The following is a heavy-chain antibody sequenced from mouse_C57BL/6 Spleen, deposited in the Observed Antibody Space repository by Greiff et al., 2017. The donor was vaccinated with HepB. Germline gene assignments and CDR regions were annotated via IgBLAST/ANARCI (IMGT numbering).Heavy chain of an antibody. Sequence: VQLKESGPGLVKPSQSLSLTCSVTGYSITSGYYWNWIRQFPGNKLEWMGYISYDGSNNYNPSLKNRISITRDTSKNQFFLKLNSVTTEDTATYYCARDIYYGNYLVYWGQGTLVTVSA. CDR3: ARDIYYGNYLVY. CDR1: GYSITSGYY. CDR2: ISYDGSN. J-gene: IGHJ3*01. D-gene: IGHD2-1*01. V-gene: IGHV3-6*01.